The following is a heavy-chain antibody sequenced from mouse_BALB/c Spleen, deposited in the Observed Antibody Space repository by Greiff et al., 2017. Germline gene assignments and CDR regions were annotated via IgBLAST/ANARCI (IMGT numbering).Heavy chain of an antibody. CDR1: GYTFTSYC. J-gene: IGHJ4*01. CDR2: IGSSGSST. V-gene: IGHV1-69*01. CDR3: ERRRRGYYYAMDY. Sequence: VQLQEPGAGLVMPGASLKLSCTASGYTFTSYCMHWVRQTPGQGLEWIGAIGSSGSSTYYNQKVKGKATLTVDESSSTDYMQLSSLTSEDSAVYYCERRRRGYYYAMDYWGQGTSVTVSS. D-gene: IGHD2-12*01.